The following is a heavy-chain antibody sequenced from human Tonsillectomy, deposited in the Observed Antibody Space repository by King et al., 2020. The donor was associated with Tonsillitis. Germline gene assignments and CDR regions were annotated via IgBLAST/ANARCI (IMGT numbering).Heavy chain of an antibody. CDR2: ITSSGTFL. V-gene: IGHV3-21*01. J-gene: IGHJ4*02. D-gene: IGHD1-7*01. CDR3: ARDVPGTYYFDY. Sequence: VQLVESGGGLVKPGGSLRLSCAGAGFTFSTYNMNWVRQAPGKGLEWVSSITSSGTFLYYADSLRGRFTISRDNAKNSLYLQMKSLRAEDTAMYYCARDVPGTYYFDYWGQGTLVTVSS. CDR1: GFTFSTYN.